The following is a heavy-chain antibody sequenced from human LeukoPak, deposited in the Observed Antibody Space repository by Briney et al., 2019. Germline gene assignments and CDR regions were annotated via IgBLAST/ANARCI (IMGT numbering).Heavy chain of an antibody. CDR1: GFTFSSYA. Sequence: AGGSLRLSCAASGFTFSSYAMSWVRQAPGKGLEWVSAISGSGGSTYYADSVKGRFTISRDNSKNMLYLQMNSLRAEDTAVYYCAKDVTAPIYDFWSGIPPDAFDIWGQGTMVTVSS. V-gene: IGHV3-23*01. CDR3: AKDVTAPIYDFWSGIPPDAFDI. J-gene: IGHJ3*02. CDR2: ISGSGGST. D-gene: IGHD3-3*01.